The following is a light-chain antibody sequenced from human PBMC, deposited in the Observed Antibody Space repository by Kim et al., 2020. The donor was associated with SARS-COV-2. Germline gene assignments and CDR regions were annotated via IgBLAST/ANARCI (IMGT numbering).Light chain of an antibody. CDR2: RVS. Sequence: DVVLNQSPLSLPVTLGQPASISCRSSQDLGHSDVDTYLNWFHQRPGQPPRRLIYRVSHRDPGVPDRFGGSGSGTDFTLKISRVEAEDVGIYYCMQGTHWPPYTFGQGTKLEI. CDR1: QDLGHSDVDTY. V-gene: IGKV2-30*02. J-gene: IGKJ2*01. CDR3: MQGTHWPPYT.